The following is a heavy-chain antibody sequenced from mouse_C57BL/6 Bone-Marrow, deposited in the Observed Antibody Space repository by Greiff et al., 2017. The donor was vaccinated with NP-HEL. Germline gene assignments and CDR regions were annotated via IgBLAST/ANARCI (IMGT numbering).Heavy chain of an antibody. CDR1: GYTFTSYG. D-gene: IGHD3-1*01. J-gene: IGHJ4*01. Sequence: VQRVESGAELARPGASVKLSCKASGYTFTSYGISWVKQRTGQGLEWIGEIYPRSGNTYYNEKFKGKATLTADKSSSTAYMELRSLTSEDSAVYFCARGIRAYAMDYWGQGTSVTVSS. CDR2: IYPRSGNT. CDR3: ARGIRAYAMDY. V-gene: IGHV1-81*01.